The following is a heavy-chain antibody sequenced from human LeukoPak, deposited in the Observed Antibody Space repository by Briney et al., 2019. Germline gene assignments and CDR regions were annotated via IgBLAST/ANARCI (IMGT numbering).Heavy chain of an antibody. V-gene: IGHV3-21*01. J-gene: IGHJ4*02. CDR3: ARTRDGPFAY. Sequence: WGSLRLSCAASGFTFSDYSMNWVRQASGKGLEWISSISGSSSYVYYADSVKGRFTIFRDNAKNSLYLQMNSLRVEDTAVYYCARTRDGPFAYWGQGTLVTVSS. D-gene: IGHD5-24*01. CDR1: GFTFSDYS. CDR2: ISGSSSYV.